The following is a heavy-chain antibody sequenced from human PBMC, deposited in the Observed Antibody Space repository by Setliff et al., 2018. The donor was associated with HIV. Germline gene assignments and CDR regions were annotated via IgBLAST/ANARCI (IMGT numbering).Heavy chain of an antibody. CDR1: GYTFTSYP. D-gene: IGHD6-19*01. V-gene: IGHV1-46*01. CDR2: INTSGGSA. CDR3: ARNQGDSSGWYAGDY. Sequence: GASVKVSCKASGYTFTSYPMHWVRQAPGQGLEWMGVINTSGGSAGYAEKFRGGVTMTRDTSTSTVYMDLRNLRSEDTAVYYCARNQGDSSGWYAGDYWGHGTLVTAPQ. J-gene: IGHJ4*01.